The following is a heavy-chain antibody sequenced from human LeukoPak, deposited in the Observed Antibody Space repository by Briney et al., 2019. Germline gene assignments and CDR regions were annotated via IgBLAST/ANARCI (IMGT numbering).Heavy chain of an antibody. CDR2: MNPNSGNT. CDR3: ARGIAAAGNDIGWFDP. CDR1: GYTFTSYD. Sequence: ASVKVSCKASGYTFTSYDINWVRQATGQGLEWMGWMNPNSGNTGYAQKFQGRVTMTRNTSISTAYMELSSLRSEDTAVYYCARGIAAAGNDIGWFDPWGQGTLVTVSS. J-gene: IGHJ5*02. D-gene: IGHD6-13*01. V-gene: IGHV1-8*01.